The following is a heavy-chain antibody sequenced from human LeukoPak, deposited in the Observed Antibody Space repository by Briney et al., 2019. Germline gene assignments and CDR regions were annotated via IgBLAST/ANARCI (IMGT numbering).Heavy chain of an antibody. D-gene: IGHD1-26*01. V-gene: IGHV4-39*01. CDR1: GGSISSSGYY. Sequence: KTSETLSLTCTVSGGSISSSGYYWGWIRQPPGKGLEWIASIYYSGSTYYSPSLKSRVTISVDTSKNQLSLKLSSLTAADTAVYYCARHEYSGSYYGLSWFDPWGQGTLVTVSS. CDR2: IYYSGST. CDR3: ARHEYSGSYYGLSWFDP. J-gene: IGHJ5*02.